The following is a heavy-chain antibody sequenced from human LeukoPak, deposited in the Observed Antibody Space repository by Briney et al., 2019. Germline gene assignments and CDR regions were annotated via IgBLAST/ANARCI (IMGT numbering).Heavy chain of an antibody. Sequence: PGGSPRLSCAASGFTVSSNYMTWVRQAPGKGLEWVSIIYSGGGTYYADSVKGRFTISRDNSKNTLYLQMNSLRAEDTAVYYCARNEVPGLRDWGQGTLVTVSS. J-gene: IGHJ4*02. CDR1: GFTVSSNY. CDR2: IYSGGGT. CDR3: ARNEVPGLRD. D-gene: IGHD1-1*01. V-gene: IGHV3-53*01.